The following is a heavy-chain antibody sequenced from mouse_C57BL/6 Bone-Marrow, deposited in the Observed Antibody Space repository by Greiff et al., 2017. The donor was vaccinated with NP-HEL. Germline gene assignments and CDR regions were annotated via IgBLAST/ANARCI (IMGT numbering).Heavy chain of an antibody. CDR2: ISYDGSN. D-gene: IGHD1-1*01. Sequence: EVKLQESGPGLVKPSQSLSLTCSVTGYSITSGYYWNWIRQFPGNKLEWMGYISYDGSNNYNPSLKNRISITRDTSKNQFFLKLNSVTTEDTATYYCARSSRGYYYAMDYWGQGTSVTVSS. J-gene: IGHJ4*01. CDR3: ARSSRGYYYAMDY. CDR1: GYSITSGYY. V-gene: IGHV3-6*01.